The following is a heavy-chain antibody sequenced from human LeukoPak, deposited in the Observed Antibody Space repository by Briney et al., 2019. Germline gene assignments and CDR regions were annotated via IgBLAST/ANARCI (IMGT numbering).Heavy chain of an antibody. J-gene: IGHJ4*02. Sequence: SGGSLRLSCAASGFTFSSYSMNWVRQAPGKGLEWVSYISSSSTIYYADSVKGRFTISRDNAKNSLYLQMNSLRDEDTAVYYCARADYDYVWGSLNYWGQGTLVTVSS. V-gene: IGHV3-48*02. CDR2: ISSSSTI. CDR3: ARADYDYVWGSLNY. D-gene: IGHD3-16*01. CDR1: GFTFSSYS.